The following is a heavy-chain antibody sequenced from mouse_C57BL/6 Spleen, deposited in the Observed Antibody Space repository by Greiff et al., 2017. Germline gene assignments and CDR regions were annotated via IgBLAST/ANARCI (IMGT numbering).Heavy chain of an antibody. Sequence: EVQLQESGGGLVKPGGSLILSCAASGFTFSDYGMHWVRQAPEKGLEWVAYISSVSSTIYYAHTVKGRFTISRDNAKDTLYLQMKSLRSKDTAMYYYTWMSYYGSPYFDYWGQGTTLTVSS. CDR2: ISSVSSTI. CDR3: TWMSYYGSPYFDY. CDR1: GFTFSDYG. J-gene: IGHJ2*01. V-gene: IGHV5-17*01. D-gene: IGHD1-1*01.